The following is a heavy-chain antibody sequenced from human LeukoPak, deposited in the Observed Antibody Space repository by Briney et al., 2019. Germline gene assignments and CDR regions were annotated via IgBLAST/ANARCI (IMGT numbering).Heavy chain of an antibody. Sequence: GGSLRLSCAASGFTFDDYAMRWVRQAPGKGLEWVSGISWNSGSIGYADSVKGRFTISRDNAKNSLYLQMNSLRAEDTALYYCAKGPHYYDSSGPGYWGQGTLVTVSS. CDR2: ISWNSGSI. CDR1: GFTFDDYA. D-gene: IGHD3-22*01. V-gene: IGHV3-9*01. J-gene: IGHJ4*02. CDR3: AKGPHYYDSSGPGY.